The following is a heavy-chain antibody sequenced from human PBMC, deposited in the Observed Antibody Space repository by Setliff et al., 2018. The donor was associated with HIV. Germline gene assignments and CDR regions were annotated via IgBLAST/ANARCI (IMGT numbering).Heavy chain of an antibody. CDR3: ARDAGYSGSACNY. J-gene: IGHJ4*02. V-gene: IGHV1-69*13. Sequence: GASVKVSCKSSGDTFSSYPITWVRQAPGQGIEWMGGIIPSLGTANYAQRFQGRVTFTADEATTTVYMELSSLRSEDTAMYYCARDAGYSGSACNYWGQGTLVTVSS. CDR1: GDTFSSYP. D-gene: IGHD5-12*01. CDR2: IIPSLGTA.